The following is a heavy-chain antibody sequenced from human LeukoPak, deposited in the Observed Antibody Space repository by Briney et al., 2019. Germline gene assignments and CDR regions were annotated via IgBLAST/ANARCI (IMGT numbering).Heavy chain of an antibody. CDR1: GFTFSSYG. CDR2: XWYDGSIK. CDR3: ARVGSGSYFLDGFDI. V-gene: IGHV3-33*01. J-gene: IGHJ3*02. D-gene: IGHD1-26*01. Sequence: PGRSLRLSCAASGFTFSSYGMHWVRQAPGKGLEWVAVXWYDGSIKYYADSVKGRFTISRDNPKNTLYLQMNSLRAEDTAVYYCARVGSGSYFLDGFDIWGQETMVTVSS.